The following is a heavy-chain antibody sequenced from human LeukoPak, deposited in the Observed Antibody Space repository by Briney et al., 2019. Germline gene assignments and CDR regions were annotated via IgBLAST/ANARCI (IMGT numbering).Heavy chain of an antibody. D-gene: IGHD6-13*01. Sequence: GGSLRLSCAASGFTFSSYWMSWVRRARGKGREWGANIKQDGSEKYDVDSVKGRFTISRHNANSSVYLQMNTPTGEDTAVYYCTREGILSAGDYWGQGTLVIVSS. J-gene: IGHJ4*02. CDR3: TREGILSAGDY. CDR1: GFTFSSYW. CDR2: IKQDGSEK. V-gene: IGHV3-7*01.